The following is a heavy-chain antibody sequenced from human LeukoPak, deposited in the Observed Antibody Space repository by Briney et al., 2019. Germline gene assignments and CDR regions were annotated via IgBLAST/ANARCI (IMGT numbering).Heavy chain of an antibody. CDR3: AKDNSSSSFFDY. CDR2: ISGSGGST. V-gene: IGHV3-23*01. CDR1: GFTFSSYA. J-gene: IGHJ4*02. Sequence: GGSLRLSCAASGFTFSSYAMSWLRPAPGKGLEWVSAISGSGGSTYYADSVKGRFTISRDNSKNTLYLQINSLRAEDTAVYYCAKDNSSSSFFDYWGQGTLVTVSS. D-gene: IGHD6-6*01.